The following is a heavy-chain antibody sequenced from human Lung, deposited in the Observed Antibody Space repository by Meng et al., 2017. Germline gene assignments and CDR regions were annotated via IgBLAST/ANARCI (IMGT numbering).Heavy chain of an antibody. D-gene: IGHD4-11*01. Sequence: QVQLSQWVAGLLKPSGTLSLTCVVSGGSFSDYYWSWIRQPPGKGLEWIGEINHSGSTNYNPSLESRATISVDTSQNNLSLKLSSVTAADSAVYYCARGPTTMAHDFDYWGQGTLVTVSS. CDR3: ARGPTTMAHDFDY. CDR2: INHSGST. V-gene: IGHV4-34*01. CDR1: GGSFSDYY. J-gene: IGHJ4*02.